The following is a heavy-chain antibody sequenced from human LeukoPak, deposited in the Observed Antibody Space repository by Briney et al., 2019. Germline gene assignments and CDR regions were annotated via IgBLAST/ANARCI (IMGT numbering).Heavy chain of an antibody. Sequence: GGSLRLSCAASGFTFSSYAMHWVRQAPGKGLEWVAVISYDGSNKYYADSVKGRFTISRDNSKNTLYLQMNSLRAEDTAVYYCARGRQQLVPTVFDYWGQGTLVTVSS. CDR3: ARGRQQLVPTVFDY. CDR1: GFTFSSYA. V-gene: IGHV3-30*04. D-gene: IGHD6-13*01. CDR2: ISYDGSNK. J-gene: IGHJ4*02.